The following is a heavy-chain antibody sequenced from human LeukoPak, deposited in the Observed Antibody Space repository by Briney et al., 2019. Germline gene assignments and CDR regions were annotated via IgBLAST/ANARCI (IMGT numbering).Heavy chain of an antibody. Sequence: SETLSLTRAVYGGSLSGYLWSWIRQPPGKGLEWIGGINHSGSTNYHPTLMSRVTISVDLSMYEVSLKLNSVTAADTAVYYCARQVANYYDSSGETRGFDYWGQGTLVTVSS. CDR3: ARQVANYYDSSGETRGFDY. CDR2: INHSGST. J-gene: IGHJ4*02. CDR1: GGSLSGYL. V-gene: IGHV4-34*01. D-gene: IGHD3-22*01.